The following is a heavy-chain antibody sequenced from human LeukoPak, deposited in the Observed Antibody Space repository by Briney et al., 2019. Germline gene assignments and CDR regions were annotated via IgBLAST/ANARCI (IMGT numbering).Heavy chain of an antibody. V-gene: IGHV3-20*04. D-gene: IGHD6-13*01. Sequence: GGSPRLSCAASGFTFDDYGMSWVRQAPGKGLEWVSGINWNGGSTGYADSVKGRFTISRDNAKNSLYLQMNSLRAEDTAVYYCARVGAAAVHFDYWGQGTLVTVSS. CDR2: INWNGGST. J-gene: IGHJ4*02. CDR1: GFTFDDYG. CDR3: ARVGAAAVHFDY.